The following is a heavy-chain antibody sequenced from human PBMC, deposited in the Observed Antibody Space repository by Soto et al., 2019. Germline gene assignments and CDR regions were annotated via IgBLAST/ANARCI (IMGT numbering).Heavy chain of an antibody. CDR2: ISGSGGST. J-gene: IGHJ2*01. V-gene: IGHV3-23*01. D-gene: IGHD2-15*01. CDR1: GFTFSSYA. CDR3: AKGRCSGGSCYSDWYFDL. Sequence: EVQLLESGGGLVQPGGSLRLSCAASGFTFSSYAMSWVRQAPGKGLEWVSDISGSGGSTYYADSVKGRFTISRDNSKNTLYLQMNSLRAEDTAVYYCAKGRCSGGSCYSDWYFDLWGRGTLVTVSS.